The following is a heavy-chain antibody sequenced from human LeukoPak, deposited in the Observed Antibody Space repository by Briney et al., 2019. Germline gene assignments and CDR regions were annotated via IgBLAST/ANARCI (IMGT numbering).Heavy chain of an antibody. V-gene: IGHV1-18*01. D-gene: IGHD3-3*01. CDR3: ARVRITIFGVAKEFDP. Sequence: ASVKVSCKASGYTFTSYGISWVRQAPGQGLEWMGWISAYNGNTNYAQKLQGRVTMTTDTSTSTAYMELRSLRPDDTAVYYCARVRITIFGVAKEFDPWGQGTLVTVSS. CDR2: ISAYNGNT. CDR1: GYTFTSYG. J-gene: IGHJ5*02.